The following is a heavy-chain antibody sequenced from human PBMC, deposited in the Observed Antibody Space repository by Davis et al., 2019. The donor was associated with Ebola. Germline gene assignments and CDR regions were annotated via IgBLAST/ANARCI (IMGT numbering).Heavy chain of an antibody. CDR2: ISSNSNYI. V-gene: IGHV3-21*06. CDR1: RFTFRGYA. Sequence: GESLKISCAASRFTFRGYAMSWVRQAPGKGLEWVSLISSNSNYIYYADSVKGRFTISRDNAKNSMYLQMNSLRVEDTAVYYCARRFDCWGRGTLVSVSS. J-gene: IGHJ4*02. CDR3: ARRFDC.